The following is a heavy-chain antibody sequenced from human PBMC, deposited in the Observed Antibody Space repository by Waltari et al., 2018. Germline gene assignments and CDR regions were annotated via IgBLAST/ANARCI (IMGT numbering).Heavy chain of an antibody. Sequence: QVQLVQSGAEVKKPGSSVKVSCKASGGTFSSYAISWVRQAHGHGLEWMGGIIPIFGTANYAQKFQGRVTITADESTSTANMELSSLRSEDTAVYYCARWRRQYYDILTGYHSPFFDYWGQGTLVTVSS. CDR2: IIPIFGTA. V-gene: IGHV1-69*12. CDR1: GGTFSSYA. D-gene: IGHD3-9*01. J-gene: IGHJ4*02. CDR3: ARWRRQYYDILTGYHSPFFDY.